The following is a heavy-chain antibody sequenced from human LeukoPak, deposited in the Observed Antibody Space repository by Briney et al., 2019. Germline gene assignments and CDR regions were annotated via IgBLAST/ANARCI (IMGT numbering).Heavy chain of an antibody. V-gene: IGHV3-74*01. CDR2: IDNDGSGT. CDR3: ARDPGPYCGGDCYYFDY. CDR1: GFIFSRYW. J-gene: IGHJ4*02. D-gene: IGHD2-21*02. Sequence: GESLKISCAASGFIFSRYWMHWVRQAPGKGLVWVARIDNDGSGTSYADSVKGRFTISRDNAKNTLYLQMNSLRAEDTAVYYCARDPGPYCGGDCYYFDYWGQGTLVTVSS.